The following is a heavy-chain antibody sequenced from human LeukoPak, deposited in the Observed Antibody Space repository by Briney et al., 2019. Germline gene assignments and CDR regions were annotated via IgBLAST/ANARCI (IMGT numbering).Heavy chain of an antibody. J-gene: IGHJ4*02. Sequence: SETLSLTCTVSGGSISSYYWSWIRQPAGKGLEWIGRIYTSGTTHYNPSLKSRVTISVDKSKNQFSLKLSSVTAADTAVYYCARDAADIVVVPAALQVWGQGTLVTVSS. V-gene: IGHV4-4*07. D-gene: IGHD2-2*01. CDR2: IYTSGTT. CDR1: GGSISSYY. CDR3: ARDAADIVVVPAALQV.